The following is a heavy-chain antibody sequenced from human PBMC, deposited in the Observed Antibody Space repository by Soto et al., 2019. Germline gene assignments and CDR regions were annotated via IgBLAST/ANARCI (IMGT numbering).Heavy chain of an antibody. J-gene: IGHJ4*02. D-gene: IGHD2-15*01. CDR3: ARAQSLRVAAGTGY. CDR2: INTNTGNP. CDR1: GYTFTSYA. V-gene: IGHV7-4-1*01. Sequence: ASVKVSCKASGYTFTSYAMNWVRQAPGQGLEWMGWINTNTGNPTYAQGFTGRFVFSLDTSVSTAYLQICSLKAGDTAVYYCARAQSLRVAAGTGYWGQGTLVTVSS.